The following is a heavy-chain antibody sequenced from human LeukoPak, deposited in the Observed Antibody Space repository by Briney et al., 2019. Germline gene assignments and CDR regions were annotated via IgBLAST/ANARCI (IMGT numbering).Heavy chain of an antibody. CDR1: GFTFSTHW. CDR3: ARPYSSGWYGVFNY. V-gene: IGHV3-7*05. CDR2: MKQDGNEE. D-gene: IGHD6-19*01. J-gene: IGHJ4*02. Sequence: GGSLRLSCAVSGFTFSTHWMSWLRQAPGKGLEWVANMKQDGNEEYYVDSVKGRFTISRDNAKNSLYLQMNSLRAEDTAVYYCARPYSSGWYGVFNYWGQGTLVTVSS.